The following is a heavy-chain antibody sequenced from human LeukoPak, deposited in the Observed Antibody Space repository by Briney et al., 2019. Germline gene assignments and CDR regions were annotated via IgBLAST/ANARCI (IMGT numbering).Heavy chain of an antibody. CDR2: INPNSGGT. Sequence: ASVKVSCKASGYTFTGCYMHWVRQAPGQGLEWMGWINPNSGGTNYAQKFQGRVTMTRDTSISTAYMELSRLRSDDTAVYYCARDQGITMVRGNWFDPWGQGTLVTVSS. CDR1: GYTFTGCY. V-gene: IGHV1-2*02. D-gene: IGHD3-10*01. CDR3: ARDQGITMVRGNWFDP. J-gene: IGHJ5*02.